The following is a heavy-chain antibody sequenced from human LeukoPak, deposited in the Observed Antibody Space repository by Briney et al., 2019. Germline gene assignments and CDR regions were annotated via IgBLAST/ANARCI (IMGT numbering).Heavy chain of an antibody. CDR2: ISSRSSYI. V-gene: IGHV3-21*01. CDR3: ARVLSAAGFDFDY. D-gene: IGHD3-10*01. Sequence: PGGSLRLSCAASGFTFSSYSMNWVRQAPGKGLEWVSSISSRSSYIYYADSVKGRFTISRDNAKNSLYLQMNSLGAEDTAVYYCARVLSAAGFDFDYWGQGTLVTVSS. CDR1: GFTFSSYS. J-gene: IGHJ4*02.